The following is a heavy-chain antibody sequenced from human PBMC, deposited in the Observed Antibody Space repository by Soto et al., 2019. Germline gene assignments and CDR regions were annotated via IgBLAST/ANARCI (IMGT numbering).Heavy chain of an antibody. V-gene: IGHV1-69*01. D-gene: IGHD3-16*01. CDR2: IIPVFGTA. Sequence: QVQLVQSGPEVKKPGSSMKVSCKASGGTFSSYALTWVRQAPGQGLEWMGGIIPVFGTANYAQNFRGRVTITADESSTTVYMELSSLRSEDTAVYYWARGRRRIHLWQGFYYAMEVWGQGTTVTVSS. CDR3: ARGRRRIHLWQGFYYAMEV. J-gene: IGHJ6*01. CDR1: GGTFSSYA.